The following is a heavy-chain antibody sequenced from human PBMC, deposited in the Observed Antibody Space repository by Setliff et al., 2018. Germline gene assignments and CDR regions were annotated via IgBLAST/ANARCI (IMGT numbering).Heavy chain of an antibody. V-gene: IGHV4-59*01. CDR2: IYYSGST. Sequence: WETLSLTCTVSGGSISSYYWSWIRQPPGKGLEWIGYIYYSGSTNYNPSLKSRVTISVDTSKNQFSLKLSSVTAADTAVYYCASSEWQFLEWGYYYYYMAVWGKGTTVTV. J-gene: IGHJ6*03. CDR1: GGSISSYY. CDR3: ASSEWQFLEWGYYYYYMAV. D-gene: IGHD3-3*01.